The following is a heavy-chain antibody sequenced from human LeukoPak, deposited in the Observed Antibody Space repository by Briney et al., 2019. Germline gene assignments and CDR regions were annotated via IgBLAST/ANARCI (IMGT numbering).Heavy chain of an antibody. CDR2: IGSSSNYI. CDR1: GFPFSRYS. CDR3: ARILVRLGEPEEDDY. J-gene: IGHJ4*02. V-gene: IGHV3-21*01. D-gene: IGHD3-16*01. Sequence: PGGSLRLSCAASGFPFSRYSMNWVRQAPGTGLEWVSSIGSSSNYIYYADSVKGRFTISRDNAKNSLYLQMNSLRAEDTAVYYCARILVRLGEPEEDDYWGQGTLVTVSS.